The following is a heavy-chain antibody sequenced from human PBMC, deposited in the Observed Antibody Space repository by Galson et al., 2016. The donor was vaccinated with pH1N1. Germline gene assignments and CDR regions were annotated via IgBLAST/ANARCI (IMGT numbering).Heavy chain of an antibody. CDR2: IYYRGTT. V-gene: IGHV4-30-4*01. CDR3: ARGIRVSQPDRTYYFQY. CDR1: GGSITRSDHC. Sequence: TLSLTCTVSGGSITRSDHCWSWIRQAPGKGLEWIGHIYYRGTTYYKPSLKSRVDVSLDTSKNQFSLKMSSLTAADTAVYYCARGIRVSQPDRTYYFQYLGQWTLVTVSS. J-gene: IGHJ4*02. D-gene: IGHD1/OR15-1a*01.